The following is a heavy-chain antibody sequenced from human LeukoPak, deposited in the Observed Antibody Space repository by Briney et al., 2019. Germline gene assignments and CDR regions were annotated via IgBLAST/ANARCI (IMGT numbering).Heavy chain of an antibody. CDR3: ARVGQAVAGGTTGAREPWSPSPQGGTETSRYYYYMDV. J-gene: IGHJ6*03. V-gene: IGHV3-23*01. CDR2: ISGSGGST. CDR1: GFTFSSYA. Sequence: HAGGSLRLSCAASGFTFSSYAMSWVRQAPGKGLEWVSAISGSGGSTYYADSVKGRFTISRDNSKNTLYLQMNSLRAEDTAVYYCARVGQAVAGGTTGAREPWSPSPQGGTETSRYYYYMDVWGKGTTVTISS. D-gene: IGHD6-19*01.